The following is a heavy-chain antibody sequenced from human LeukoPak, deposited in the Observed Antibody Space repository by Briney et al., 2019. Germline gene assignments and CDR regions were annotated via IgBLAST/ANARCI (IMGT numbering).Heavy chain of an antibody. CDR3: ARPYDSSGNDLGY. V-gene: IGHV1-18*01. Sequence: ASVTVSFKASGYTFTNFGISWVRQAPGQGLEWMGWISPYTGDTNHAQQCQGRRTMTTDTSTSTAYMELRSLRSDDTAVYYCARPYDSSGNDLGYWGQGTLVTVSS. CDR2: ISPYTGDT. CDR1: GYTFTNFG. J-gene: IGHJ4*02. D-gene: IGHD3-22*01.